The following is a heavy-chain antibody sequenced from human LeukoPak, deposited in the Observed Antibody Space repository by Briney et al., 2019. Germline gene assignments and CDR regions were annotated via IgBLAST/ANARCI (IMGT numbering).Heavy chain of an antibody. Sequence: SETLSLTCTVSGGSISSYYWSWIRQPPGKGLEYIGYIYYSGSTNYNPSLKSRVTISVDTSKNQFSLKLSSVTAADTAVYYCARLWWPDAFDIWGQGTTVTVSS. CDR3: ARLWWPDAFDI. CDR1: GGSISSYY. J-gene: IGHJ3*02. D-gene: IGHD2-8*02. V-gene: IGHV4-59*08. CDR2: IYYSGST.